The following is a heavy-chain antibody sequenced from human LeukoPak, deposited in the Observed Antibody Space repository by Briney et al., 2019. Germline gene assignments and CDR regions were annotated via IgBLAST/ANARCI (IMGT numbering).Heavy chain of an antibody. CDR3: VGLDPLMILSKFDK. V-gene: IGHV4-38-2*01. CDR2: FYHGGGT. CDR1: GYSISSGYY. D-gene: IGHD3-22*01. J-gene: IGHJ4*02. Sequence: SETLSLTCGVSGYSISSGYYWGWIRQPPGKGLEWIGSFYHGGGTYYNPSLRSRVTISGDTSKNLLSLRLTSVTAADTAVYYCVGLDPLMILSKFDKWGQGTLVTVSS.